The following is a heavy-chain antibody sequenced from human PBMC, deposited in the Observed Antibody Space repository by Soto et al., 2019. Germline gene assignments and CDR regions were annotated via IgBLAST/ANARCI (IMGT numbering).Heavy chain of an antibody. Sequence: GGSLRLSCAASGFTFSSYGMHWVRQAPGKGLEWVAVISYDGSNKYYADSVKGRFTISRDNSKNTLYLQMNSLRAEDTAVYYCAKAPPYYYDRSGLIDYWGQGTLVTVSS. CDR1: GFTFSSYG. CDR2: ISYDGSNK. D-gene: IGHD3-22*01. CDR3: AKAPPYYYDRSGLIDY. V-gene: IGHV3-30*18. J-gene: IGHJ4*02.